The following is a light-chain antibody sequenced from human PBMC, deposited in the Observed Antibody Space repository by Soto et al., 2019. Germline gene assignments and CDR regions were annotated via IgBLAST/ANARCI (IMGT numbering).Light chain of an antibody. CDR1: QSISNW. CDR3: QQCNGYSRT. V-gene: IGKV1-5*01. J-gene: IGKJ1*01. CDR2: DAS. Sequence: GDRVTITCRASQSISNWLAWYQQKPGKAPKLLIYDASSLERGVPSRFSGSGSGTEFTLTIISLQTDDFATYYCQQCNGYSRTFGQGTKVDIK.